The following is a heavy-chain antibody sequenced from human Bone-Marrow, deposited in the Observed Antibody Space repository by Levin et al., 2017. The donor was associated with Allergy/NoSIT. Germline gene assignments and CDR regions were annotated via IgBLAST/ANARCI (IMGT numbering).Heavy chain of an antibody. V-gene: IGHV1-18*01. CDR3: GRDPSPFCDAPLCYGSGFSN. CDR1: GYTFSNYG. D-gene: IGHD3-3*01. Sequence: HGESLKISCKASGYTFSNYGLIWVRQAAGQGLEWVGWISPFNGNVKYAQKFQGRVTLTIDKASNTASLELRSLRSDDTAVFYCGRDPSPFCDAPLCYGSGFSNWGQGTVVTVSS. CDR2: ISPFNGNV. J-gene: IGHJ4*02.